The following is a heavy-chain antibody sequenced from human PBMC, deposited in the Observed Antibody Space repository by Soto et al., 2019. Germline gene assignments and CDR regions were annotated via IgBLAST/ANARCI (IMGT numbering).Heavy chain of an antibody. Sequence: GGSLRLSCAASELNFNIAWLSWVRQAPGKGLEWVGRIKNNADGGTTDNAAPVKDRFTISRDDSKSTLYLQMNSLKIEDTAMYYCTAMNDRDAFDIWGQGTMVTV. J-gene: IGHJ3*02. D-gene: IGHD1-1*01. V-gene: IGHV3-15*01. CDR3: TAMNDRDAFDI. CDR1: ELNFNIAW. CDR2: IKNNADGGTT.